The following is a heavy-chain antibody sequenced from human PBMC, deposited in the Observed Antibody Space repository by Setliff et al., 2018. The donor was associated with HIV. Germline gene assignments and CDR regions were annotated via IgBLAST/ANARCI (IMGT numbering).Heavy chain of an antibody. J-gene: IGHJ5*02. D-gene: IGHD1-26*01. Sequence: VKVSCKASGYSFINYGISWVRQAPGQGPEWMGWISPYTGNTDYAPRLLGRVTMTTDTSTSTAYLELRSLTSDDTAVYYCARARLQGIVTAVGPRDNCLDPWGQGTRVTVSS. V-gene: IGHV1-18*01. CDR1: GYSFINYG. CDR2: ISPYTGNT. CDR3: ARARLQGIVTAVGPRDNCLDP.